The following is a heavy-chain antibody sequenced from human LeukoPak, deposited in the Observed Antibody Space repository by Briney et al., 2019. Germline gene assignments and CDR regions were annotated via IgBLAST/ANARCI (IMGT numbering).Heavy chain of an antibody. CDR3: ARSKYQLLCYYMDV. D-gene: IGHD2-2*01. CDR1: GGTFSSYA. Sequence: GASVKVSCKASGGTFSSYAISWVRQAPGQGLEWMGGIIPIFGTANYAQKFQGRVTITTDESTSTAYMELSSLRSEDTAVYYCARSKYQLLCYYMDVWGKETTVTVSS. CDR2: IIPIFGTA. J-gene: IGHJ6*03. V-gene: IGHV1-69*05.